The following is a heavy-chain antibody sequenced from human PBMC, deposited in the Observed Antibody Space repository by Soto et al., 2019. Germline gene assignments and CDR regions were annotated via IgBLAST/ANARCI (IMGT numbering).Heavy chain of an antibody. Sequence: SETLSLTCTVSGGSISSYYWSWIRQPAGKGLEWIGRIYTSGSTNYNPSLKSRVTMSVDTSKNQFSQKLSSVTAADTAVYYCARGVIEYCGGECYSDWFDTWGQGTLVTVSS. CDR2: IYTSGST. CDR3: ARGVIEYCGGECYSDWFDT. J-gene: IGHJ5*02. CDR1: GGSISSYY. D-gene: IGHD2-21*01. V-gene: IGHV4-4*07.